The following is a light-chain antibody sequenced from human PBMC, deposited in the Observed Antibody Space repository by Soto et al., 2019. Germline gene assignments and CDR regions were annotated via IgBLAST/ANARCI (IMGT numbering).Light chain of an antibody. Sequence: QSALTQPPSASGSPGQSVTISCTGTNTDIGGHKYVSWYQHHPGKAPKLLIYEGSERPSGVPDRFSGSKSGNAASLTVSGLQADDEAMYYCSSYTGTNNFMIFGGGTKVTVL. CDR2: EGS. J-gene: IGLJ2*01. CDR3: SSYTGTNNFMI. CDR1: NTDIGGHKY. V-gene: IGLV2-8*01.